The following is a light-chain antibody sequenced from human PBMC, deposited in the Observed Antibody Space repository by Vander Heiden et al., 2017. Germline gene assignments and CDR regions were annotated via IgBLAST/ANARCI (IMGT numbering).Light chain of an antibody. CDR1: NLGDKF. J-gene: IGLJ1*01. CDR3: QAWDSSVLYV. CDR2: QDR. V-gene: IGLV3-1*01. Sequence: SYELTQPPSVSVPPGQAATITCSGKNLGDKFVSWYQHKSGQSPVLVMYQDRRRPSGIPDRFAASHSGDTANLTIGDIQAMDEADYYCQAWDSSVLYVFGSGTKVTVL.